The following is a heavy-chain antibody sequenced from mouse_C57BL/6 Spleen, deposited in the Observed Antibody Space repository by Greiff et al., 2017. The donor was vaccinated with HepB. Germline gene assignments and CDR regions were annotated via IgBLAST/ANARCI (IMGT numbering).Heavy chain of an antibody. J-gene: IGHJ2*01. CDR2: IYPGGGYT. D-gene: IGHD2-14*01. V-gene: IGHV1-63*01. CDR3: ARKGDRDYFDY. CDR1: GYTFTNYW. Sequence: VKLMESGAELVRPGTSVKMSCKASGYTFTNYWIGWAKQRPGHGLEWIGDIYPGGGYTNYNEKFKGKATLTADKSSSTAYMQFSSLTSEDSAIYYCARKGDRDYFDYWGQGTTLTVSS.